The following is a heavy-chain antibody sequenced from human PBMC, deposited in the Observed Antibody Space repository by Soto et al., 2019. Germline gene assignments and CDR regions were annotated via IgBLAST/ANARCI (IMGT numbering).Heavy chain of an antibody. V-gene: IGHV3-21*05. CDR1: GFTFTDYS. J-gene: IGHJ4*02. D-gene: IGHD4-17*01. Sequence: GGSLRLSCEGSGFTFTDYSMLWVRQAPGKGLEWVSYISSTSNIAFYVDSVEGRFTTSRDNAKNSLYLQMNSLRDEDTAVYYCASCYGDYEFPCEYWGQGTLVTVSS. CDR2: ISSTSNIA. CDR3: ASCYGDYEFPCEY.